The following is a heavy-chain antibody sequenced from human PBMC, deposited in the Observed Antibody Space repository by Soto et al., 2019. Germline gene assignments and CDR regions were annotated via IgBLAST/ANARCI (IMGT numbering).Heavy chain of an antibody. J-gene: IGHJ3*02. CDR1: GGSISSYY. Sequence: SETLSLTCTVSGGSISSYYWSWIRQPPGKGLEWIGYIYYSGSTNYNPSLKSRVTISVDTSKNQFSLKLSSVTAADTAVYYCAREAPLSHNWGWDAFDILGQGKMVTGSS. V-gene: IGHV4-59*01. CDR2: IYYSGST. CDR3: AREAPLSHNWGWDAFDI. D-gene: IGHD7-27*01.